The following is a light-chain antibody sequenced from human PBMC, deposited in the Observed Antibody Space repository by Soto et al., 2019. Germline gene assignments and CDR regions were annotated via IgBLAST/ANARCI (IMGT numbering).Light chain of an antibody. J-gene: IGKJ3*01. Sequence: EIVLTQYPATLSLSPGERATLSSRASQSVSSYLAWYQQKPGQAPRLLIYDASNRATGIPARFSGSGSGTDFTLTISSLEPEDFAVYYCQQRSNWPLTFGPGTKVDIK. CDR3: QQRSNWPLT. V-gene: IGKV3-11*01. CDR1: QSVSSY. CDR2: DAS.